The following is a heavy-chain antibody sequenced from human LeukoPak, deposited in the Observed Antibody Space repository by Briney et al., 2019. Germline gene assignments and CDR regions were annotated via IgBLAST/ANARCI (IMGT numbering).Heavy chain of an antibody. CDR2: VSSDGATT. CDR1: GFTFSSYS. V-gene: IGHV3-30*04. J-gene: IGHJ4*02. CDR3: ARGKWNTPNSFLINY. Sequence: SGGSLRLSCAASGFTFSSYSIHWVRQAPGKGLEGVAIVSSDGATTYYADSVKGRFTISRDNPKNTLYLQMNSLRAEDTAVYYCARGKWNTPNSFLINYGGQGTRVTGAS. D-gene: IGHD3-10*01.